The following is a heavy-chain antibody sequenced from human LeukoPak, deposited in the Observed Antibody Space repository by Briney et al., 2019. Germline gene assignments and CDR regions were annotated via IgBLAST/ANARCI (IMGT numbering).Heavy chain of an antibody. D-gene: IGHD6-19*01. CDR3: ARDGGRDSSGWYGVFDY. CDR1: GGSISSYY. CDR2: IYYSGST. J-gene: IGHJ4*02. V-gene: IGHV4-59*01. Sequence: SETLSLTCTASGGSISSYYWGWIRQPPGKGLEWIGYIYYSGSTNYNPSLKSRVTISLDTSKNQFSLKLSSVTAADTAVYYCARDGGRDSSGWYGVFDYWGQGTLVTVSS.